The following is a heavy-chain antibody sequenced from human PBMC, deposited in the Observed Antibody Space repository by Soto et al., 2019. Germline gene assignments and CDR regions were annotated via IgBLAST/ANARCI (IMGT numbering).Heavy chain of an antibody. Sequence: SVKVSCKASGGTFSSYAISWVRQAPGQGLEWMGGSIPIFGTANYAQKFQVRVTMTADESTSTAYMELSSQSSEDTAVYYCARASVRAALLNRYYYSCMDVWGQGTSVTVSS. CDR1: GGTFSSYA. V-gene: IGHV1-69*13. CDR2: SIPIFGTA. D-gene: IGHD6-6*01. CDR3: ARASVRAALLNRYYYSCMDV. J-gene: IGHJ6*02.